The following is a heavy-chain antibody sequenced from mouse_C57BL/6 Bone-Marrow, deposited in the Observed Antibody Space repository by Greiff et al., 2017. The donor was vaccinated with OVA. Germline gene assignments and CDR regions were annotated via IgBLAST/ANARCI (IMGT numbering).Heavy chain of an antibody. Sequence: VQLQQSGPELVKPGASVKISCKASGYTFTDYYMNWVKQSHGKSLEWIGDINPNNGGTSYNQKFKGKATLTVDKSSSTAYMELRSLTSEDSAVYYCARTYGSSPFAYWGQGTLVTVSA. CDR2: INPNNGGT. J-gene: IGHJ3*01. D-gene: IGHD1-1*01. CDR3: ARTYGSSPFAY. V-gene: IGHV1-26*01. CDR1: GYTFTDYY.